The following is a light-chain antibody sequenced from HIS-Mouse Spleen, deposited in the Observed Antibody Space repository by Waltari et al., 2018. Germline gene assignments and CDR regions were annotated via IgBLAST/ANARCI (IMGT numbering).Light chain of an antibody. CDR3: YSTDSSGNHRV. CDR1: ALPKNY. V-gene: IGLV3-10*01. CDR2: EDS. Sequence: SYYLTQPPSVSVSPGQTARIPCSGDALPKNYAYWYQQKSGQAPVLVIYEDSKRPSGIPERFSGSSSGTMATLTISGAQVEDEADYYCYSTDSSGNHRVFGGGTKLTVL. J-gene: IGLJ2*01.